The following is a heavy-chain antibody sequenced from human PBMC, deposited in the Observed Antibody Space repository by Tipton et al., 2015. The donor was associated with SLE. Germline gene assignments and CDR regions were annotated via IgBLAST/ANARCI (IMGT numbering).Heavy chain of an antibody. V-gene: IGHV4-59*12. CDR3: ARRAMWQQLVSFDY. J-gene: IGHJ4*02. CDR2: IYYSGST. Sequence: TLSLTCTVSGGSISSYYWSWIRQPPGKGLEWIGYIYYSGSTNYNPSLKSRVTISVDTSKNQFSLKLSSVTAADTAVYYCARRAMWQQLVSFDYWGQGTLVTVSS. D-gene: IGHD6-13*01. CDR1: GGSISSYY.